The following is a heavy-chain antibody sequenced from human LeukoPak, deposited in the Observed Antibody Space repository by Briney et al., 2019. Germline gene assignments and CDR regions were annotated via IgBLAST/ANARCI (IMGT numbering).Heavy chain of an antibody. V-gene: IGHV4-4*02. CDR1: GVSISSNNW. CDR3: ARDEGGYSAPIGAFDI. CDR2: IYHSGST. Sequence: SETLSLTCAVSGVSISSNNWWSWVRQPPGKGLEWIGEIYHSGSTNYNPSLKSRVTISVDTSKNQFSLKLSSVTAADTAVYYCARDEGGYSAPIGAFDIWGQGTMVIVSS. D-gene: IGHD3-22*01. J-gene: IGHJ3*02.